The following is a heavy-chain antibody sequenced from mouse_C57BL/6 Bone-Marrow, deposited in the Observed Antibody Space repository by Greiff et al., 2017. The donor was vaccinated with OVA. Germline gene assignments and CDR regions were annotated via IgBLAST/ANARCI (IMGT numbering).Heavy chain of an antibody. D-gene: IGHD1-1*01. CDR3: TRSDYYGSSYWYFDV. J-gene: IGHJ1*03. Sequence: VQLQQSGAELVRPGASVTLSCKASGYTFTDYEMHWVKQTPVHGLEWIGAIDPETGGTAYNQKFKGKAILTADKSSSPAYMELRSLTSEDSAVYYCTRSDYYGSSYWYFDVWGTGTTVTVSS. CDR1: GYTFTDYE. CDR2: IDPETGGT. V-gene: IGHV1-15*01.